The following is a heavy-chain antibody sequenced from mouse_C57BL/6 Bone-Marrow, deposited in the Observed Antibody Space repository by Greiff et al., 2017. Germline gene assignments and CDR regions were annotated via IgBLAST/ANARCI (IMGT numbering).Heavy chain of an antibody. CDR1: GYTFTNYW. V-gene: IGHV1-63*01. CDR3: ARYYDLYAMDY. Sequence: VQLKQSGAELVRPGTSVKMSCKASGYTFTNYWIGWAKQRPGHGLEWIGDIYPGGGYTNYNEKFKGKATLTADKSSSTAYMQFSSLTSEDSAIYYCARYYDLYAMDYWGQGTSVTVSS. CDR2: IYPGGGYT. J-gene: IGHJ4*01. D-gene: IGHD2-4*01.